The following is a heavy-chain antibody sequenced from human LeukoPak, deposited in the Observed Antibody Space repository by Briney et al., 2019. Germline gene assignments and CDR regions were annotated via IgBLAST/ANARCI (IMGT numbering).Heavy chain of an antibody. CDR3: ARDHGGSSWYDWFDP. D-gene: IGHD6-13*01. J-gene: IGHJ5*02. Sequence: PGGSLRLSCAASGFTFRTYSMSWVRQAPGKGLEWVAKMKEDGSEIFYVDSVKGRFTISRDNAKNSLYLQMNSLRSEDTAVYYCARDHGGSSWYDWFDPWGQGTLVTVSS. V-gene: IGHV3-7*03. CDR2: MKEDGSEI. CDR1: GFTFRTYS.